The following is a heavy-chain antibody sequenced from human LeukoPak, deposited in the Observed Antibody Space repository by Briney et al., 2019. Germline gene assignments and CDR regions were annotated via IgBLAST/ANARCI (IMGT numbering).Heavy chain of an antibody. CDR1: GYTFTSFD. J-gene: IGHJ6*03. Sequence: GASVKVSCKTSGYTFTSFDINWVRQATGQGLEWMGWINPNSGVTNYAQKFQGRVTMTRDTSISTAYMELSRLTSDDTAVYYCATSYGSGTPLSRYMDVWGKGTTVTVSS. V-gene: IGHV1-2*02. D-gene: IGHD3-10*01. CDR2: INPNSGVT. CDR3: ATSYGSGTPLSRYMDV.